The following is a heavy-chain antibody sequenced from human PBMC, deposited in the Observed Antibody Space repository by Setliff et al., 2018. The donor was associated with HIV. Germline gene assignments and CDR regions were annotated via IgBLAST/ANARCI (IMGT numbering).Heavy chain of an antibody. CDR1: GFTFSSYS. CDR3: ARSQWEVPILSWFDP. D-gene: IGHD1-26*01. J-gene: IGHJ5*02. V-gene: IGHV3-48*02. CDR2: ISSSSSTI. Sequence: GGSLRLSCAASGFTFSSYSMNWVRQAPGKGLEWVSYISSSSSTIYYADSVKGRFTISRDNSKNTLFLQMDSLNHEDTALYFCARSQWEVPILSWFDPWGQGTSVTVSS.